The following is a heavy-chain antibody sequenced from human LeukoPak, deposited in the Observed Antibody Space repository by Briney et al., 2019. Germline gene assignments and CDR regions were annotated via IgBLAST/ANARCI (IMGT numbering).Heavy chain of an antibody. J-gene: IGHJ4*02. CDR2: IYPGDSDT. Sequence: RGESLKISGKGSGYISTNYRLGWVRHMPGKGLEWMGIIYPGDSDTKYSPSFQGQVTISADKSISTAYLQWSSLKASDTAMYYCARPPADSSGYYLSSVDYWGQGSLVTVSS. V-gene: IGHV5-51*01. CDR3: ARPPADSSGYYLSSVDY. D-gene: IGHD3-22*01. CDR1: GYISTNYR.